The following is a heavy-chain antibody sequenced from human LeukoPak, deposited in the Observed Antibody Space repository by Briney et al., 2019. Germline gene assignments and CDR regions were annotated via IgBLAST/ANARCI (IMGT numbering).Heavy chain of an antibody. V-gene: IGHV1-46*01. J-gene: IGHJ4*02. CDR1: GYTFTSYY. CDR3: ASEANIAAAGKGQGPFDY. D-gene: IGHD6-13*01. CDR2: INPSGGST. Sequence: GASVKVSCKASGYTFTSYYMHWVRQAPGQGLEWMGIINPSGGSTSYAQKFQGRVTMTRDTSTSTVYMELSSLRSEDAAVYYCASEANIAAAGKGQGPFDYWGQGTLVTVSS.